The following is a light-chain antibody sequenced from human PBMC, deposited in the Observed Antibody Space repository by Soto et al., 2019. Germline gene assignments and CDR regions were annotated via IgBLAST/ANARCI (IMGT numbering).Light chain of an antibody. Sequence: QSVLAQPPSASGSPGQSVTISCTGTKSDIGVYDFVPWYQHHPGKAPRLIIYEVVQRPSGVPDRFSGSKSGNTASLTVSGLQAADEADYFCKSYAGSNTDVFGSGTKVTVL. J-gene: IGLJ1*01. CDR3: KSYAGSNTDV. CDR1: KSDIGVYDF. CDR2: EVV. V-gene: IGLV2-8*01.